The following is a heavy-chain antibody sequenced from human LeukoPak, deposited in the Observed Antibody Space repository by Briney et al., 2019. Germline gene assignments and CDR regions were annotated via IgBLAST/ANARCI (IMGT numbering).Heavy chain of an antibody. Sequence: SETLSLTCTVSGGSISSGFYYWSWIRQPAGKGLEWIGRIYTSGSTNYNPSLKSRVTISVDTSKNQFSLKLTSVTAADTAVYYCARSWFSTGPADYWGQGTLVTVSS. V-gene: IGHV4-61*02. CDR2: IYTSGST. CDR1: GGSISSGFYY. J-gene: IGHJ4*02. CDR3: ARSWFSTGPADY. D-gene: IGHD6-13*01.